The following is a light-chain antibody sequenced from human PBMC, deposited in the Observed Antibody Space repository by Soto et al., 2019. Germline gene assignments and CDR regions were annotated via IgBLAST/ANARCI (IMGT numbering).Light chain of an antibody. V-gene: IGLV2-23*02. CDR3: CSYAGSWV. J-gene: IGLJ3*02. CDR2: EVS. Sequence: QSVLTQPASVSGSPGQSITISCTGISSDVGTYNLVSWYQQHPGKAPKLMIYEVSGRPSGVSNRFSGSQSGKTASLTISGLQAEDEADYYCCSYAGSWVFGGGTKVTVL. CDR1: SSDVGTYNL.